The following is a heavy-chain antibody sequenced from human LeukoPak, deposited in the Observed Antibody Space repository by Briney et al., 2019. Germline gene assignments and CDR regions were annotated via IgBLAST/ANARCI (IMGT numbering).Heavy chain of an antibody. V-gene: IGHV3-23*01. Sequence: GGSLRLSCAASGFTFSSFKMSWVRHAPGKGLEWVSTISSSGGSTYYADFVKGRFTISRDNSKNTLYLQVNSLRAEDTAVYYCAKGTAPNPWGQGTLVTVSS. J-gene: IGHJ5*02. CDR2: ISSSGGST. CDR1: GFTFSSFK. D-gene: IGHD2-8*02. CDR3: AKGTAPNP.